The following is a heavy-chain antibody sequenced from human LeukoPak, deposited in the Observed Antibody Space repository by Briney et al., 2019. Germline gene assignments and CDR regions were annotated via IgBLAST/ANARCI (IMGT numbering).Heavy chain of an antibody. CDR2: IYTSGST. CDR1: GGSISSYY. J-gene: IGHJ5*02. V-gene: IGHV4-4*07. CDR3: ARGGGGYYDSSGYSYWFDP. Sequence: SETLSLTCTVSGGSISSYYWSWIRQPAGKGLEWIGRIYTSGSTNYNPSLKSRVTMSVDTSKNQFSLKLSSVTAADTAVYHCARGGGGYYDSSGYSYWFDPWGQGTLVTVSS. D-gene: IGHD3-22*01.